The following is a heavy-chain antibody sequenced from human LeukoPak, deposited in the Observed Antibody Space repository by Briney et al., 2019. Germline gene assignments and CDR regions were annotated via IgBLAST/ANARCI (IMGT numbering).Heavy chain of an antibody. CDR2: ISSSGSTI. CDR1: GFTFSSYE. D-gene: IGHD5-18*01. J-gene: IGHJ4*02. V-gene: IGHV3-48*03. Sequence: GGSLRLSCAASGFTFSSYEMNWVRQAPGKGLEWVSYISSSGSTIYYADSVKGRFTISRDNAKNSLYPQMNSLRAEDTAVYYCARGSRRHSFYYFDYWGQGTLVTVSS. CDR3: ARGSRRHSFYYFDY.